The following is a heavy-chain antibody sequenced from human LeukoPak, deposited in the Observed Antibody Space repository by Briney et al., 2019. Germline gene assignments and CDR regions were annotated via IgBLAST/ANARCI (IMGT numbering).Heavy chain of an antibody. CDR2: ISSDSRYI. CDR3: ARDFRYEGDY. Sequence: GGSLRLSCAASGFTFRTYTMNWVRQAPGKRLEWVSSISSDSRYIYYADSVKGRFTISRDNAQNSLYLQMNSLRVEDTAVYYCARDFRYEGDYWGQGTLVTVSS. D-gene: IGHD5-12*01. V-gene: IGHV3-21*01. J-gene: IGHJ4*02. CDR1: GFTFRTYT.